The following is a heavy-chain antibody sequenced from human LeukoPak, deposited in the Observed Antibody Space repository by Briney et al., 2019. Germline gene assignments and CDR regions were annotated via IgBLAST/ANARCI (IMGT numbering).Heavy chain of an antibody. CDR1: GGSISSYY. J-gene: IGHJ4*02. CDR2: IYTSGST. Sequence: SETLSLTCTVSGGSISSYYWSWIRQPPGKGLEWIGYIYTSGSTNYNPSLKSRVTISVDTSKNQFFLKMSSVTAADTAVYYCARLDSGSYRGYDYWGQGTLVTVSS. CDR3: ARLDSGSYRGYDY. V-gene: IGHV4-4*09. D-gene: IGHD1-26*01.